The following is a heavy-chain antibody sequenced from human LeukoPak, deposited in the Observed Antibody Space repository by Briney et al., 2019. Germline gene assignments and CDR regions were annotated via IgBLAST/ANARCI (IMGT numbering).Heavy chain of an antibody. V-gene: IGHV3-23*01. CDR1: GFTFSSYA. Sequence: PGGSLRLSCAASGFTFSSYAMSWVCQAPGKGLEWVSAISGSGGSTYYADSVKGRFTISRDNSKNTLYLQMNSLRAEDTAVYYCAKDGGYYYYYMDVWGKGTTVTVSS. CDR2: ISGSGGST. J-gene: IGHJ6*03. D-gene: IGHD3-10*01. CDR3: AKDGGYYYYYMDV.